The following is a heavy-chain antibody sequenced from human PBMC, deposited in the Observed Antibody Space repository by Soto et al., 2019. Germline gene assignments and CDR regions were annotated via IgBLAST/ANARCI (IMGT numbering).Heavy chain of an antibody. CDR2: MSSSSSYT. D-gene: IGHD4-17*01. CDR3: ARDSVYYGDYELNYFDY. CDR1: GFTFSDYY. J-gene: IGHJ4*02. Sequence: SLRLSCAASGFTFSDYYMSWIRQAPGRGLEWVSYMSSSSSYTNYADSVKGRFTISRDNAKNSLYLQMNSLRAEDTAVYYCARDSVYYGDYELNYFDYWGKGTLVTVPS. V-gene: IGHV3-11*05.